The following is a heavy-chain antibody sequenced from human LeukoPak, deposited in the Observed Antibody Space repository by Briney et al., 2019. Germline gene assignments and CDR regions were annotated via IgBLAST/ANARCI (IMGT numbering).Heavy chain of an antibody. J-gene: IGHJ4*02. Sequence: GGSLRLSCAGSGFVFSSFWMHWVRQAPGEGLEWVADIKEDGSEKYYMDSVKGRFTISRDNAKNSLYLQMNSLKAEDTAVYYCAKDNGGGGFDYWGQGTLVTVSS. CDR1: GFVFSSFW. D-gene: IGHD3-16*01. V-gene: IGHV3-7*03. CDR3: AKDNGGGGFDY. CDR2: IKEDGSEK.